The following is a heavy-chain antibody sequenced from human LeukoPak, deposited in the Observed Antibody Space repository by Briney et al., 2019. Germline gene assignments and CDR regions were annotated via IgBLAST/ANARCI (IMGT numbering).Heavy chain of an antibody. D-gene: IGHD3-9*01. Sequence: PGGSLRLSCTVSGFTVSSNSMSWVRQAPGKGLEWVSFIYSDNTHYSDSVKGRFTISRDNSKNTLYLQMNSLRAEDTAVYYCAREGPGYYDILTGYYPQNFDYWGQGTLVTVSS. J-gene: IGHJ4*02. V-gene: IGHV3-53*01. CDR3: AREGPGYYDILTGYYPQNFDY. CDR1: GFTVSSNS. CDR2: IYSDNT.